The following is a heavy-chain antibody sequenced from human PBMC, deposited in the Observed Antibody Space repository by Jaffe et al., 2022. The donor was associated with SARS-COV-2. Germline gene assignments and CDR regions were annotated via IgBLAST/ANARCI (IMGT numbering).Heavy chain of an antibody. Sequence: QVQLQQWGAGLLKPSETLSLTCAVYGGSFSGYYWSWIRQPPGKGLEWIGEINHSGSTNYNPSLKSRVTISVDTSKNQFSLKLSSVTAADTAVYYCARGGGYSSAHYWGQGTLVTVSS. J-gene: IGHJ4*02. D-gene: IGHD6-25*01. CDR2: INHSGST. CDR1: GGSFSGYY. V-gene: IGHV4-34*01. CDR3: ARGGGYSSAHY.